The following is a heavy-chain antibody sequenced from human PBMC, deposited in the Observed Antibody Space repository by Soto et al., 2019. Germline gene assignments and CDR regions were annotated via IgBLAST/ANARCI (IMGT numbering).Heavy chain of an antibody. V-gene: IGHV5-51*01. D-gene: IGHD6-19*01. J-gene: IGHJ4*02. CDR3: ARHGSSGWYDQSDY. Sequence: PGESLKISCEVSGYSFTTYWMGWVRQMPGKGLEWMGIIFPADSDTRYSPSFQGQVTISADTPTNTIYLQWSSLQASGSATYDYARHGSSGWYDQSDYWGQVTRVTVS. CDR1: GYSFTTYW. CDR2: IFPADSDT.